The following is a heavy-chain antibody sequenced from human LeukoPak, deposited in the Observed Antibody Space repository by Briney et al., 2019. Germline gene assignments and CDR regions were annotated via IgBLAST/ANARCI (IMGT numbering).Heavy chain of an antibody. J-gene: IGHJ4*02. Sequence: GGSLRLSCAASGFTVSNDYMAWVRQAPGRGLEWVSLIYGDGTTFYTDSVKGRFTISRDNFKNTLYLQMSSLRPEDTAMYYCARDSAGNDYWGQGTLVTVSS. V-gene: IGHV3-66*02. CDR2: IYGDGTT. D-gene: IGHD6-13*01. CDR1: GFTVSNDY. CDR3: ARDSAGNDY.